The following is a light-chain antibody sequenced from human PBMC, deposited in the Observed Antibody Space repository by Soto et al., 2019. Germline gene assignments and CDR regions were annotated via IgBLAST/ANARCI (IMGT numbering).Light chain of an antibody. J-gene: IGKJ4*01. CDR1: QTISSW. V-gene: IGKV1-5*03. CDR2: KAS. CDR3: QKYNSAVDT. Sequence: DIQMTQSPSTLSGSVGDRVTITCRASQTISSWLAWYQQKPGKAPKLLIYKASTLKSGVPSRFSGSGSGTEFTLTISSLQPEDVATYYCQKYNSAVDTFGGGTKVDI.